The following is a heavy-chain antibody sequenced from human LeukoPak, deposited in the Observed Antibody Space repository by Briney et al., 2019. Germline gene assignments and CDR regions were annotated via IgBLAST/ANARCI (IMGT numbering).Heavy chain of an antibody. CDR1: GFTFSSYA. CDR3: ARMTDTDTAMADDY. V-gene: IGHV3-30*01. CDR2: ISYDGSNK. D-gene: IGHD5-18*01. Sequence: GGSLRLSCAASGFTFSSYAMHWVRQAPGKGLEWVAVISYDGSNKYYADSVKGRFTISRDNSKNTLYLQMNSLRAEDTAVYYCARMTDTDTAMADDYWGQGTLVTVSS. J-gene: IGHJ4*02.